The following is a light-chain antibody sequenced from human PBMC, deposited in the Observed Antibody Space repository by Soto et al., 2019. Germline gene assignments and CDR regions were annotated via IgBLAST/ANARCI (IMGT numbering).Light chain of an antibody. Sequence: QSVLTQPPSASGTPGQRVTISCSGSSSNIGRNSVNWYQQLPGTAPKLLIHSDNQRPSGVPDRFSGSKSGTSASLAISGLQSEDGSDYYCAAWDDSLDIGVFGTGTKVTVL. J-gene: IGLJ1*01. CDR2: SDN. V-gene: IGLV1-44*01. CDR3: AAWDDSLDIGV. CDR1: SSNIGRNS.